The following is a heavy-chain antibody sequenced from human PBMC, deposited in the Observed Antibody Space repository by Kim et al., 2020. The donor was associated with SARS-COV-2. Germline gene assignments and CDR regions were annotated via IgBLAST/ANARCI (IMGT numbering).Heavy chain of an antibody. Sequence: ADSVKGRFTISREHAKNSRYLQMNSRRAEDTAVYYCARATNYDILTGTDYWGQGTLVTVSS. V-gene: IGHV3-21*01. D-gene: IGHD3-9*01. CDR3: ARATNYDILTGTDY. J-gene: IGHJ4*02.